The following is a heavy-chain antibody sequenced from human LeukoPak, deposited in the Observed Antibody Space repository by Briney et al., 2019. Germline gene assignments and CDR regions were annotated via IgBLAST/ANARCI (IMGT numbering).Heavy chain of an antibody. J-gene: IGHJ4*01. V-gene: IGHV3-30*02. D-gene: IGHD3-10*01. Sequence: HPGGSLRLSCAASGFTFSTFGMSWVRQAPDKGMEWVAFIQYDDSIEYYADSVKGRFTISRDNSKNTLYLQMNSLRGDDTAVYYCAKDQGVVGSYDYWGHGTLVTVSS. CDR1: GFTFSTFG. CDR3: AKDQGVVGSYDY. CDR2: IQYDDSIE.